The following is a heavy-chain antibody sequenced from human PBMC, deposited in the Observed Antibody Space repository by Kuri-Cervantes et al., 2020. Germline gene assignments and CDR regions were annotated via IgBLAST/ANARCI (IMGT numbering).Heavy chain of an antibody. Sequence: GESLKISCAASGFTFSAYPMHWVRQAPGKGLEWVAAIRYDGSDSYYAPSVKGRFTISRDNFKNTLYLQMNSLRAEDTAVYYCAKDRGYSYGELDYWGQGTLVTVSS. D-gene: IGHD5-18*01. CDR3: AKDRGYSYGELDY. CDR1: GFTFSAYP. CDR2: IRYDGSDS. V-gene: IGHV3-30*02. J-gene: IGHJ4*02.